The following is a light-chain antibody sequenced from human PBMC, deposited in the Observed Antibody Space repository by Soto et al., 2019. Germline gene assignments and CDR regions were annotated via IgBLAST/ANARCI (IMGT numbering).Light chain of an antibody. CDR3: QQFHTSFTII. J-gene: IGKJ5*01. CDR1: QSVSSH. Sequence: EIVLTQSPATLSLSPGERGPPPSRPSQSVSSHLAWYQQKPGQAPRLLIYDASKRPTGIPDRFSGSGSGTDFTLTISRLEPEDSAVYYCQQFHTSFTIIFGQGTRLEIK. CDR2: DAS. V-gene: IGKV3-11*01.